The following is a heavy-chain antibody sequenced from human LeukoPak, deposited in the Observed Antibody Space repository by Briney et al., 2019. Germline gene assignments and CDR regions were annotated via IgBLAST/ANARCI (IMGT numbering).Heavy chain of an antibody. CDR3: AKVESGWYGFLRY. CDR2: IGGGDT. V-gene: IGHV3-23*01. Sequence: GGSLRLSCAGSGFTFSIHAMSWVRQAPGKGLEWVSTIGGGDTYYADSVKGRFTISRDNSKNTLYLQMNSLRAEDTAVYYCAKVESGWYGFLRYWGQGTLVTVSS. CDR1: GFTFSIHA. J-gene: IGHJ4*02. D-gene: IGHD6-19*01.